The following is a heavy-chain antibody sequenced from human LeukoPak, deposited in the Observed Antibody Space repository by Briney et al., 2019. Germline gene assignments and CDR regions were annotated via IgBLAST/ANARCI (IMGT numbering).Heavy chain of an antibody. V-gene: IGHV3-11*01. CDR1: GFTFSDYY. Sequence: PGGSLRLSCAASGFTFSDYYMSWIRQAPGKGLEWVSYISSSGSTIYYADSVKGRFTISRDNAKNSLYLQMNSLRAEDMALYYCAKDWSLEITGIDYWGQGTLVTVSS. D-gene: IGHD1-20*01. J-gene: IGHJ4*02. CDR2: ISSSGSTI. CDR3: AKDWSLEITGIDY.